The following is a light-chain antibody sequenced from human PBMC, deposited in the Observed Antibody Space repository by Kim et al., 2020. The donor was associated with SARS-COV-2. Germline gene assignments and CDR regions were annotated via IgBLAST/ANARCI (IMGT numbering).Light chain of an antibody. V-gene: IGKV2-30*01. Sequence: DVVMTQSPLSLPVTLGQPASISGRSSQSLVYSDGNTYLNWFRQRPGQSPRRLIYKVSNRDSGVPDRFSGSGSGTDFTLKISSVESEDVGVYYFMQGIHPITFVQGTRLEIK. CDR1: QSLVYSDGNTY. J-gene: IGKJ5*01. CDR3: MQGIHPIT. CDR2: KVS.